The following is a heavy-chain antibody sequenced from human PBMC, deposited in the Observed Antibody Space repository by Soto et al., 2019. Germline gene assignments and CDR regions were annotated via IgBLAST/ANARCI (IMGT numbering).Heavy chain of an antibody. CDR3: TTDEAAAGPNDAFDI. Sequence: GGSLRLSCAASGFTFSNAWMSWVRRAPGKGLEWVGRIKSKTDGGTTDYAAPVKGRFTISRDDTKNTLYLQMNSLKTEDTAVYYCTTDEAAAGPNDAFDIWGQGTMVTVSS. D-gene: IGHD6-13*01. J-gene: IGHJ3*02. CDR1: GFTFSNAW. V-gene: IGHV3-15*01. CDR2: IKSKTDGGTT.